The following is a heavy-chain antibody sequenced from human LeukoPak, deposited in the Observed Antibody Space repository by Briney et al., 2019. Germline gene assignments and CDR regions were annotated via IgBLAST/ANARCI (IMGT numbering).Heavy chain of an antibody. D-gene: IGHD6-19*01. V-gene: IGHV1-18*01. CDR1: GYTFTSYG. J-gene: IGHJ4*02. CDR3: ARDLKRLTSGWITAAAGDY. Sequence: ASVKVSCKASGYTFTSYGISWVRQAPGQGLEWMGWISAYNGNTNYAQKLQGRVTMTTDTSTSTAYMELRSLRSDDTAVYYCARDLKRLTSGWITAAAGDYWGQGALVTVSS. CDR2: ISAYNGNT.